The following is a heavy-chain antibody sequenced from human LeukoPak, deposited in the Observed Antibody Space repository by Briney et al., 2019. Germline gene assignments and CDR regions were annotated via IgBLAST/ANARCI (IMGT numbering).Heavy chain of an antibody. CDR3: AGDPHYGDYGYFDY. V-gene: IGHV3-30*04. CDR1: GFTFSSYA. Sequence: GGSLRLSCAASGFTFSSYAMHWVRQAPGKGLEWVAVISYDGSNKYYADSVKGRFTISRDNSKNTLYLQMNSLRAEDTAVYYCAGDPHYGDYGYFDYWGQGTLVTVSS. CDR2: ISYDGSNK. J-gene: IGHJ4*02. D-gene: IGHD4-17*01.